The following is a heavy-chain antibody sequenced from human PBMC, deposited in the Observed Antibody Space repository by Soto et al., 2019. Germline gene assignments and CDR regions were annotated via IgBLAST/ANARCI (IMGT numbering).Heavy chain of an antibody. Sequence: QVQLVESGGGVVQPGRSLRLSCAASGFTFSNYAMHWVRQAPGKGLEWVAVISYDGNKKYYADSVKGRFTISRDNSKNTRYLQMNSLRTEDTAVYYCARDHDYGIYYCYGMGVWCQGTTVTVSS. D-gene: IGHD4-17*01. V-gene: IGHV3-30-3*01. CDR1: GFTFSNYA. CDR2: ISYDGNKK. CDR3: ARDHDYGIYYCYGMGV. J-gene: IGHJ6*02.